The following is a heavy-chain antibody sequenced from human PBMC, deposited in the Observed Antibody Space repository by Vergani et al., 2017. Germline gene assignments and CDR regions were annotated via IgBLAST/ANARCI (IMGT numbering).Heavy chain of an antibody. CDR2: IIPIFGIA. CDR1: GGTFSSYA. J-gene: IGHJ6*02. D-gene: IGHD2-21*02. CDR3: ARERIVVVTANVTIYYGMDV. V-gene: IGHV1-69*17. Sequence: QVQLVQSGAEVKKPGSSVKVSCKASGGTFSSYAISWVRQAPGQGLEWMGGIIPIFGIANYSQKFQGIVTITADKSTSTAYMELSSLRSEDTAVYYCARERIVVVTANVTIYYGMDVWGQGTTVTVSS.